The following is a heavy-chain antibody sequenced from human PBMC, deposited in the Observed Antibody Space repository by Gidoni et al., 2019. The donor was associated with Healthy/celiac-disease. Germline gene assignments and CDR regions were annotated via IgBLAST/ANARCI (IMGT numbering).Heavy chain of an antibody. CDR1: GFTVSSNY. CDR3: ARVDGYDFWSGSVHYYYYYGMDV. D-gene: IGHD3-3*01. Sequence: EVQLVESGGGLIQPGGSLRLSCAASGFTVSSNYMSWVRQAPGKGLEWVSVIYSGGSTYYADSVKGRFTISRDNSKNTLYLQMNSLRAEDTAVYYCARVDGYDFWSGSVHYYYYYGMDVWGQGTTVTVSS. V-gene: IGHV3-53*01. J-gene: IGHJ6*02. CDR2: IYSGGST.